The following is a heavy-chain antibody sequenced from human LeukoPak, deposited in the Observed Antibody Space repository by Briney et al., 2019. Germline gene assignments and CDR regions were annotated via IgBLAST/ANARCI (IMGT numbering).Heavy chain of an antibody. CDR3: ARKTNYFDY. V-gene: IGHV3-74*03. CDR1: RFTFSSYW. J-gene: IGHJ4*02. Sequence: GGSLRLSCAASRFTFSSYWMHWVRQAPGKGLVWVSRINSDGSHATYADSVKGRFTISRDNAKNSLYLQMNSLRAEDTAVYYCARKTNYFDYWGQGTLVTVSS. CDR2: INSDGSHA.